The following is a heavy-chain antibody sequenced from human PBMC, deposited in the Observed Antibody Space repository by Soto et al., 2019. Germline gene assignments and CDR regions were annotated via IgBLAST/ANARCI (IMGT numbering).Heavy chain of an antibody. CDR1: GFTFSSYA. CDR3: AKPHGYCSSTSCYEFPTWWYYYMDV. Sequence: HPGGSLRLSCAASGFTFSSYAMSWVRQAPGKGLEWVSAISGSGGSTYYADSVKGRFTISRDNSKNTLYLQMNSLRAEDTAVYYCAKPHGYCSSTSCYEFPTWWYYYMDVWGKGTTVTVSS. CDR2: ISGSGGST. D-gene: IGHD2-2*01. V-gene: IGHV3-23*01. J-gene: IGHJ6*03.